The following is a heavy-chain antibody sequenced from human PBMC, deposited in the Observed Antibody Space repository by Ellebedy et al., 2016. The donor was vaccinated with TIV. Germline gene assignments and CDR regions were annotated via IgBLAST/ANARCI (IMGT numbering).Heavy chain of an antibody. V-gene: IGHV3-43*01. CDR1: GFTFDDYT. J-gene: IGHJ4*02. CDR3: AKDSFPYGSGSFRPRD. Sequence: GGSLRLXXAASGFTFDDYTMHWVRQAPGKGLEWVSLISWDGGSTYYADSVKGRFTISRDNSKNSLYLQMNSLRTEDTALYYCAKDSFPYGSGSFRPRDWGQGTLVTVSS. D-gene: IGHD3-10*01. CDR2: ISWDGGST.